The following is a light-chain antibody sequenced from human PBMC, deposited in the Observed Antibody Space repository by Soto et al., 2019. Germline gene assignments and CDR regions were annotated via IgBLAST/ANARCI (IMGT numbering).Light chain of an antibody. CDR2: DAS. V-gene: IGKV3-15*01. CDR3: QQYYNWPRT. Sequence: EIALTQSPGILSLSPGERATLSCRASQSVSNDFLAWYQQKPGQAPRLLIHDASTRATGIPARFSGSGSGTEFTLTINSLQAEDCAVYYCQQYYNWPRTFGQGTRLE. J-gene: IGKJ5*01. CDR1: QSVSNDF.